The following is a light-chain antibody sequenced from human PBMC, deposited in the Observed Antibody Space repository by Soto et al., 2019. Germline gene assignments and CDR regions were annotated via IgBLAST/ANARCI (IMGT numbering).Light chain of an antibody. Sequence: EIVLTQSPGTLSLSPGKRATLSCRASQSVSSSYLAWYQQKPGQAPRLLIYGTSNRATGIPDRFSGSGSGTDFTLTISRLEPEDFAVYYCQQYGRSLWTFGPGTKVDI. V-gene: IGKV3-20*01. J-gene: IGKJ1*01. CDR2: GTS. CDR1: QSVSSSY. CDR3: QQYGRSLWT.